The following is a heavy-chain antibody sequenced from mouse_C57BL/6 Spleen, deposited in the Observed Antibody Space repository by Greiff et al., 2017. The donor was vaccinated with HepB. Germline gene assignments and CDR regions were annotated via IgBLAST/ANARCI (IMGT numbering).Heavy chain of an antibody. CDR2: IYPGSGNT. D-gene: IGHD1-1*01. Sequence: QVHVKQSGPELVKPGASVKISCKASGYSLTSYYIHWVKQRPGQGLEWIGWIYPGSGNTKYNEKFKGKATLTADTSSSTAYMQLSSLTSEDSAVYFCARSLYYGSSYLDYWGQGTTLTVSS. V-gene: IGHV1-66*01. CDR1: GYSLTSYY. CDR3: ARSLYYGSSYLDY. J-gene: IGHJ2*01.